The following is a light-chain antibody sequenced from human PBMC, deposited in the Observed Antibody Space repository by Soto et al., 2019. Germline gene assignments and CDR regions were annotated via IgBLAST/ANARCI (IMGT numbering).Light chain of an antibody. V-gene: IGKV2-28*01. J-gene: IGKJ1*01. Sequence: DVVMSQSPLSLTVTPGEPASISCRSSQSLLKNNGHNYLDWYLKKPGQSPRLLIYLGTNRASGVPDRFSGSVSGRDFTLEISRVEAEDVGVYYCMQSLQTPWTFGQGTKVEIK. CDR2: LGT. CDR3: MQSLQTPWT. CDR1: QSLLKNNGHNY.